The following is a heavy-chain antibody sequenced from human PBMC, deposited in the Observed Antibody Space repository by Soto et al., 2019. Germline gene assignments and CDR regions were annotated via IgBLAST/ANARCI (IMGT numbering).Heavy chain of an antibody. D-gene: IGHD2-2*01. J-gene: IGHJ4*02. V-gene: IGHV4-30-2*01. CDR2: IYRTGNT. Sequence: QLQLQESGSRLVKSSQTLSLTCTVSGDSMTSGDYSWSWIRQPPGKGREWLGYIYRTGNTHYSPSLKTRVSSSQDRSKIQSSLELTSVTAADTAVYYCARGDYQYSIDYWGQGTLVTVSS. CDR1: GDSMTSGDYS. CDR3: ARGDYQYSIDY.